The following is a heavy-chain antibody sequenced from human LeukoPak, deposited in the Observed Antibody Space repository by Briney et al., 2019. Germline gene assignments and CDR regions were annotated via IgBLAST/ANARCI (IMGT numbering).Heavy chain of an antibody. CDR3: AKSQGNWYFDL. CDR2: IYYSGST. V-gene: IGHV4-59*08. Sequence: PSETLSLTCTVSGGSISSYYWSWIRQPPGTGLEWIGNIYYSGSTNYNPSLKSRVTISVDTSKNQFSLKLSSVTAADTAVYYCAKSQGNWYFDLWGRGTLVTVSS. CDR1: GGSISSYY. J-gene: IGHJ2*01.